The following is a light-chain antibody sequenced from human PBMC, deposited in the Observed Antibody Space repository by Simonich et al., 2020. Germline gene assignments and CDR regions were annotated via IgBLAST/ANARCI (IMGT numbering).Light chain of an antibody. CDR2: DAS. J-gene: IGKJ1*01. V-gene: IGKV1-33*01. CDR3: QQYDNLPWT. Sequence: DIQLTQSPSFLSASVVDRVTITCQASQDISNYLNWYQQKTGKAPKLLIYDASNLETGVPSRFSGSGSGTDFTFTISSLQPEDIATYYCQQYDNLPWTFGQGTKVEIK. CDR1: QDISNY.